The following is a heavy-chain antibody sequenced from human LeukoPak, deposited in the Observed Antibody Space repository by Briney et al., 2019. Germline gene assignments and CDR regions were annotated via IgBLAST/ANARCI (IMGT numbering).Heavy chain of an antibody. CDR3: AKDKGGQWLVLDY. V-gene: IGHV3-9*01. J-gene: IGHJ4*02. Sequence: GGSLRLSCAASGFTFDDYAMHWVRQAPGKGLEWVSGISWNSGSIGYADSVKGRFTISRDNAKNSLYLQMNSLRAEDTALYYCAKDKGGQWLVLDYWGQGTLVTASS. D-gene: IGHD6-19*01. CDR1: GFTFDDYA. CDR2: ISWNSGSI.